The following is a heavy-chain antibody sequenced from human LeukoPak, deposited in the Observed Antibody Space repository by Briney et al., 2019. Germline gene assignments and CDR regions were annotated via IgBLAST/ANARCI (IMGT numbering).Heavy chain of an antibody. Sequence: GESLKISCKGSGYSFTSYWIGWVRQMPGKGLEWMGIIYPGNSDTRYSPSFQGQVTISADKSISTAYLQWSSLKASDTAMYYCASRTYYYDSSPGAFDIWGQGQWSPSLQ. CDR3: ASRTYYYDSSPGAFDI. D-gene: IGHD3-22*01. V-gene: IGHV5-51*01. CDR2: IYPGNSDT. J-gene: IGHJ3*02. CDR1: GYSFTSYW.